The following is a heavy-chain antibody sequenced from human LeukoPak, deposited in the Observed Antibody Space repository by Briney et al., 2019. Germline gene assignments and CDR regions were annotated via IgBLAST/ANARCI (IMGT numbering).Heavy chain of an antibody. Sequence: ASVKVSCKASGYTFTSYGISWVRQAPRQGLEWMGWISAYNGNTNYAQKFQGRVTMTTDISTSTAYMELRSLRSDDTAVYYCARDLFYYGSGSYRDYWGQGTLVTVSS. CDR2: ISAYNGNT. D-gene: IGHD3-10*01. CDR1: GYTFTSYG. CDR3: ARDLFYYGSGSYRDY. J-gene: IGHJ4*02. V-gene: IGHV1-18*01.